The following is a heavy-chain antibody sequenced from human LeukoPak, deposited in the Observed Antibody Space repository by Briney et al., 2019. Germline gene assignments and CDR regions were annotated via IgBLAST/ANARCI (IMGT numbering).Heavy chain of an antibody. CDR2: SNPTSGTT. V-gene: IGHV1-2*02. D-gene: IGHD2-15*01. CDR1: GYTFTGYY. Sequence: ASVKVSCKASGYTFTGYYLHWVRQAPGQGLEWMGWSNPTSGTTNYAQRFQGGVTMTRDTSISTAYMELSGLRSDDTAVYYCARAEGYCSGGSCYGFDFWGQGTLVTVSS. J-gene: IGHJ4*02. CDR3: ARAEGYCSGGSCYGFDF.